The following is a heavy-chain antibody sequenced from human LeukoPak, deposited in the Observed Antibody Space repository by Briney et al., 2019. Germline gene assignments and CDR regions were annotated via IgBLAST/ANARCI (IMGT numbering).Heavy chain of an antibody. D-gene: IGHD3-22*01. CDR3: ARGAEYYDSDAFDI. CDR1: GGSISSYY. V-gene: IGHV4-59*01. CDR2: IYYSGST. Sequence: PSETLSLTCTVSGGSISSYYWSWIRQPPGKGLEWIGYIYYSGSTNYNSSLKSRVTISVDTSKNQFSLKLSSVTAADTAVYYCARGAEYYDSDAFDIWGQGTMVTVSS. J-gene: IGHJ3*02.